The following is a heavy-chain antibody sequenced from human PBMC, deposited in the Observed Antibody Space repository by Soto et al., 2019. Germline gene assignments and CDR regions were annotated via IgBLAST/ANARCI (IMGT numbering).Heavy chain of an antibody. CDR2: MNPNSGNT. CDR3: ARGQRENYDFWSGYYTSGWFDP. CDR1: GYTFTIYD. Sequence: ASVKVSCKASGYTFTIYDINWVLQATGQGLEWMGWMNPNSGNTGYAQKFQGRVTMTRNTSISTAYMELSSLRSEDTAVYYCARGQRENYDFWSGYYTSGWFDPWGQGTLVTVSS. V-gene: IGHV1-8*01. J-gene: IGHJ5*02. D-gene: IGHD3-3*01.